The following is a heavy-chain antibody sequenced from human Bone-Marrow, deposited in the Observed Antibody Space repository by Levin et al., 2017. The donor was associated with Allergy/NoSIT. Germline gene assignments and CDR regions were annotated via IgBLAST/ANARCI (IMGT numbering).Heavy chain of an antibody. V-gene: IGHV4-4*02. CDR1: GGSISSSNW. CDR3: ARGGAREGTAYYYDSSGYFYYYYYGMDV. CDR2: IYHSGST. Sequence: ASETLSLTCAVSGGSISSSNWWSWVRQPPGKGLEWIGEIYHSGSTNYNPSLKSRVTISVDKSKNQFSLKLSSVTAADTAVYYCARGGAREGTAYYYDSSGYFYYYYYGMDVWGQGTTVTVSS. J-gene: IGHJ6*02. D-gene: IGHD3-22*01.